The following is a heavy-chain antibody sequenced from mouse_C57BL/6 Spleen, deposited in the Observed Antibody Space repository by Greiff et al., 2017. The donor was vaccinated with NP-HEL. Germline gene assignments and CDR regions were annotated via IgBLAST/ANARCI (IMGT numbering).Heavy chain of an antibody. Sequence: EVKLMESGPGLVKPSQSLSLTCSVTGYSITSGYYWNWIRQFPGNKLEWMGYISYDGSNNYNPSLKNRISITRDTSKNQFFLKLNSVTTEDTATYYCATLYPYYFDYWGQGTTLTVSS. D-gene: IGHD2-1*01. CDR3: ATLYPYYFDY. V-gene: IGHV3-6*01. CDR2: ISYDGSN. J-gene: IGHJ2*01. CDR1: GYSITSGYY.